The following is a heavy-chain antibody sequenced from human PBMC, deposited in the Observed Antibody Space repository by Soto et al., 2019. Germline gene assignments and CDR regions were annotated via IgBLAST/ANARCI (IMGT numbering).Heavy chain of an antibody. D-gene: IGHD2-15*01. J-gene: IGHJ4*02. CDR2: TYYRSKWYN. CDR3: ARSQDIVVVVAATSIDY. V-gene: IGHV6-1*01. Sequence: PSQTLSLTCAISGDSVSSNSAAWNWIRQSPSRGLEWLGRTYYRSKWYNDYAVSVKSRITINPDTSKNQFSLQLNSVTPEDTAVYYCARSQDIVVVVAATSIDYWGQGTLVTV. CDR1: GDSVSSNSAA.